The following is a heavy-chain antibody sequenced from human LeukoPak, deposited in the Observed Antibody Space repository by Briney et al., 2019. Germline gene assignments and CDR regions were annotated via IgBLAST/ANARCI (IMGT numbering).Heavy chain of an antibody. CDR3: ARARDGYNSRGRKYYGMDV. J-gene: IGHJ6*02. Sequence: PSETLSLTCTVSGGSISSYYWNWIRQPAGKGLEWIGRIYSSGSTNYNPSLKSRVTMSVDTSKNQFSLKLSSVTAADTAVYYCARARDGYNSRGRKYYGMDVWGQGTTVTVSS. CDR1: GGSISSYY. D-gene: IGHD5-24*01. CDR2: IYSSGST. V-gene: IGHV4-4*07.